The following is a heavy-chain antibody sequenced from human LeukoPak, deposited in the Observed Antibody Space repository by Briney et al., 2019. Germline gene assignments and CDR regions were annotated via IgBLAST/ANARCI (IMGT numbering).Heavy chain of an antibody. D-gene: IGHD3-22*01. J-gene: IGHJ4*02. Sequence: GGSLRLSCTVSGFTVSSNSMSWVRQAPGKGLEWVSFIYSDNTHYSDSVKGRFTISRDNSKNTLYLQMNSLRAEDTAVYYCARGGVDITMIVVVITTGFDYWGQGTLVTVSS. V-gene: IGHV3-66*03. CDR1: GFTVSSNS. CDR2: IYSDNT. CDR3: ARGGVDITMIVVVITTGFDY.